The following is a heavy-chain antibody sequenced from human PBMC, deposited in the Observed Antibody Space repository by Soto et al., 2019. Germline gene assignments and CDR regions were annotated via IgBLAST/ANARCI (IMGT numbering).Heavy chain of an antibody. CDR2: FTPNNGAT. CDR1: GYTFTNHH. Sequence: QVQLVQSGAEVKMPGASVKVSCKAYGYTFTNHHVHWVRLAPGQGIEWMGIFTPNNGATHYAARFQARVALTRDTSTNTVYLELSSLRSEDTSVYYCGREAGATFTNWGFDVWGQGTLVAVSS. D-gene: IGHD3-16*01. V-gene: IGHV1-46*01. CDR3: GREAGATFTNWGFDV. J-gene: IGHJ4*02.